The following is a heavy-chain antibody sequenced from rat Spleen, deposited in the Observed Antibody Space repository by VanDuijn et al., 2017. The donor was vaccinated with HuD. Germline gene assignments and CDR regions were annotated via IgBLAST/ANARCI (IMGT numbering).Heavy chain of an antibody. D-gene: IGHD1-12*02. V-gene: IGHV3-3*01. Sequence: EVQLQESGPGLVKPSQSLSLTCSVTGNSIANGYRWNWIRRFPGSKLEWMGYINSAGTTVYNPSLKSRISITRDTTRNQFFLQVNSVTTEDTATYYCARSDGTHYYFDYWGQGVMVTVSS. CDR3: ARSDGTHYYFDY. CDR1: GNSIANGYR. J-gene: IGHJ2*01. CDR2: INSAGTT.